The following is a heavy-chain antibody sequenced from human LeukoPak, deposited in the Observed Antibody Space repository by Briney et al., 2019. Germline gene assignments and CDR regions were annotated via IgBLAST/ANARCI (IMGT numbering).Heavy chain of an antibody. V-gene: IGHV1-18*01. CDR3: AGGIAAAGSYYYYMDV. J-gene: IGHJ6*03. CDR1: GYTFTSYG. D-gene: IGHD6-13*01. CDR2: ISAYNGNT. Sequence: ASVKVSRKASGYTFTSYGISWVRQAPGQGLEWMGWISAYNGNTNYAQKLQGRVTMTTDTSTSTAYMELRSLRSDDTAVYYCAGGIAAAGSYYYYMDVWGKGTTVTVSS.